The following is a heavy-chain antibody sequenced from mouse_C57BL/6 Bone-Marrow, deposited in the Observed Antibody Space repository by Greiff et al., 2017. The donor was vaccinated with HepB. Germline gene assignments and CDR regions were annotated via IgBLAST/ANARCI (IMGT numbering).Heavy chain of an antibody. CDR2: IDPSDSYT. Sequence: QVQLQQPGAELVKPGASVKLSCKASGYTFTSYWMQWVKQRPGQGLEWIGEIDPSDSYTNYTQKFKGKATLTVDTSSSTAYMQLSSLTSEDSAVYYCASFNVVGSSYVWAMDYWGQGTSVTVSS. V-gene: IGHV1-50*01. J-gene: IGHJ4*01. CDR3: ASFNVVGSSYVWAMDY. D-gene: IGHD1-1*01. CDR1: GYTFTSYW.